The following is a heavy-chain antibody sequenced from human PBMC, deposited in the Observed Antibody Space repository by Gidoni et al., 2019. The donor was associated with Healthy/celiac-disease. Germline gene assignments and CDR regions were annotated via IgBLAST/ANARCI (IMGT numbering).Heavy chain of an antibody. V-gene: IGHV2-26*01. CDR1: GFSLSNARLG. J-gene: IGHJ3*02. D-gene: IGHD6-13*01. CDR2: IFSNDEK. Sequence: QVTLKESGPVLVKPTETLTLTCTVSGFSLSNARLGVSWIRQPPGKALELLANIFSNDEKSYSTSLKSRLTISKDTSKSQVVLTMTNMDPVDTATYYCARIHAAAAGTDAFDIWGQGTMVTVSS. CDR3: ARIHAAAAGTDAFDI.